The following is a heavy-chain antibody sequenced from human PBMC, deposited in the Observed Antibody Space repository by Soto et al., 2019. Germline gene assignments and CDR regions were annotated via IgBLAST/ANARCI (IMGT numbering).Heavy chain of an antibody. CDR2: VYYTGST. V-gene: IGHV4-59*01. D-gene: IGHD3-3*01. CDR1: GGSISGSY. CDR3: GWSVTVPAAHFDY. Sequence: PSETLSLTCSVSGGSISGSYWSWIWQSPGKGLEWLGYVYYTGSTNYSPSLRSRVSISVDTSTNEFSLRLSSETAAATAVYFCGWSVTVPAAHFDYWGQGTQVTVSS. J-gene: IGHJ4*02.